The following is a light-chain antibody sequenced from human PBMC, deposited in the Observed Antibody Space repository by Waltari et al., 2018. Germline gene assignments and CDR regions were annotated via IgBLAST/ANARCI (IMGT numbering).Light chain of an antibody. J-gene: IGKJ4*01. Sequence: EIVLTQSPGTLSLSPGERATLSCRATQSVSSNYLAWYQQKPGQAPRLLIYDASNRATGIPDRFSGSGSGTDFTLTISRLESEDFAVYYCQQYGSSPLTFGGGTKVEIK. CDR3: QQYGSSPLT. CDR2: DAS. CDR1: QSVSSNY. V-gene: IGKV3-20*01.